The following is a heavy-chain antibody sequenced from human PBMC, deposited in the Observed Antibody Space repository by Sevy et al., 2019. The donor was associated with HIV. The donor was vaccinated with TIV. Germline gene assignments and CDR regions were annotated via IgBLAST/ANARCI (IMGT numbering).Heavy chain of an antibody. CDR3: ATTKDYYERGGVPFDY. D-gene: IGHD3-22*01. Sequence: ASVKVSCKVSGYTLSQLSMHWVRLAPGKGLEWMGSFDPEDDETIYAQKFQGRVTMTEDTSPDAAYMELSSLRSEDTAVYYCATTKDYYERGGVPFDYWGQGTLVTVSS. CDR1: GYTLSQLS. CDR2: FDPEDDET. J-gene: IGHJ4*02. V-gene: IGHV1-24*01.